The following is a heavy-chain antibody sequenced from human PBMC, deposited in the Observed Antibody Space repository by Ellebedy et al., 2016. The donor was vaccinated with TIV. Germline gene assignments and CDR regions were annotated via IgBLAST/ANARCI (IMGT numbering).Heavy chain of an antibody. Sequence: GESLKISCAASGLTFSSNSMNWVRQAPGKGLEWVAVISHDGSLKFYADSVKGRFSISRDNSKNTLYLQMNSLRVEDTAVYYCAKGKVDNWMDAGSLDYWGQGSLVTVSS. CDR3: AKGKVDNWMDAGSLDY. J-gene: IGHJ4*02. CDR1: GLTFSSNS. V-gene: IGHV3-30*18. CDR2: ISHDGSLK. D-gene: IGHD1-20*01.